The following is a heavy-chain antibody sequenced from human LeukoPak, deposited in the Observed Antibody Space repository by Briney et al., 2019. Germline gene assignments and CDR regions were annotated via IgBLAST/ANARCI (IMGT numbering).Heavy chain of an antibody. V-gene: IGHV4-59*12. Sequence: SETLSLTCSVSGASISSYSWSWIRQTPGKGLEWIGYIYNSATTNYNPSLKSRLTISVDTSKNQFSLKLSSVTAADTAVYYCARGLRPAIAVAHSSNYFDYWGQGTLVTVSS. CDR3: ARGLRPAIAVAHSSNYFDY. CDR1: GASISSYS. D-gene: IGHD6-19*01. CDR2: IYNSATT. J-gene: IGHJ4*02.